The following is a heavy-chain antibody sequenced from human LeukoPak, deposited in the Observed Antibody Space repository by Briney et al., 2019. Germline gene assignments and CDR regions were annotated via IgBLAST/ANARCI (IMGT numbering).Heavy chain of an antibody. CDR1: GFTFSNYA. V-gene: IGHV3-23*01. Sequence: GGSLRLSCAASGFTFSNYAISWVRQAPGKGLEWVSAISGSGVSTYYADSVKGRFTISRDNSKNTLYLQMNGLRAEDTAVYYCAKDPRGYYYGMDVWGKGTTVTVSS. D-gene: IGHD3-10*01. CDR3: AKDPRGYYYGMDV. CDR2: ISGSGVST. J-gene: IGHJ6*04.